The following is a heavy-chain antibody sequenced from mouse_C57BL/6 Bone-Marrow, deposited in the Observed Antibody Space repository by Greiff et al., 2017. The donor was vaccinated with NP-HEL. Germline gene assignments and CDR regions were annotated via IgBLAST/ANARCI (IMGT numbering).Heavy chain of an antibody. D-gene: IGHD2-4*01. Sequence: EVQVVESGGDLVKPGGSLKLSCAASGFTFSSYGMSWVRQTPDKRLEWVATISSGGSYTYYPDSVKGRFTISRDNAKNTLYLQMSSLKSEDTAMYYCARHYGNYDYDGAWFAYWGQGTLVTVSA. CDR3: ARHYGNYDYDGAWFAY. V-gene: IGHV5-6*01. J-gene: IGHJ3*01. CDR2: ISSGGSYT. CDR1: GFTFSSYG.